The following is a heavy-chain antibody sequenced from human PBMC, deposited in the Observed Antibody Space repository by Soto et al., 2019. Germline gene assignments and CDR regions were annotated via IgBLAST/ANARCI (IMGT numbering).Heavy chain of an antibody. CDR2: IFYSGRT. CDR3: AGSISGDPCFDP. CDR1: GGSISSYY. V-gene: IGHV4-59*01. J-gene: IGHJ5*01. D-gene: IGHD2-21*01. Sequence: PSETLSLTCTVSGGSISSYYWSWIRQPPGKRLEWIGYIFYSGRTNYDPSLKSRVTISLDTSRNQFSLNLRSVTAADTAVYYCAGSISGDPCFDPWGQGTLVTVSS.